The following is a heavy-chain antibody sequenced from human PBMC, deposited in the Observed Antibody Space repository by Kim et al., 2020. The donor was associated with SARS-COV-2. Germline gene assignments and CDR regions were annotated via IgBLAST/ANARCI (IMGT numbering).Heavy chain of an antibody. CDR3: ATYVSGCYSFNN. D-gene: IGHD3-10*01. J-gene: IGHJ4*02. Sequence: SNPSLTTRVTISLDTSKKHFSLKLSSVTAADTAVYYCATYVSGCYSFNNWGQGTLVTVSS. V-gene: IGHV4-61*03.